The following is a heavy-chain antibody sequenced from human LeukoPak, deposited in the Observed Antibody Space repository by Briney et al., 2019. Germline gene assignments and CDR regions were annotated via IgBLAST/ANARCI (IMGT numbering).Heavy chain of an antibody. D-gene: IGHD6-19*01. V-gene: IGHV3-23*01. CDR1: GFTFSSYA. J-gene: IGHJ4*02. CDR3: AKALRYTSGSTNFDY. Sequence: PGGSLRLSCAVSGFTFSSYAMSWVRQAPGKGLEWVSGISGSGDSTYYADSVKGRFTISRDNSKNTLYLQMNSLRVEDTALYFCAKALRYTSGSTNFDYWGQGTLVTVSS. CDR2: ISGSGDST.